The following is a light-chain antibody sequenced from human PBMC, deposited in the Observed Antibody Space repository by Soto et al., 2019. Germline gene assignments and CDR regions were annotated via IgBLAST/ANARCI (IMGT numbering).Light chain of an antibody. CDR3: CSYAGGGSYV. Sequence: QSALTQPASVSGSPRQSITISCTGSSSDVGSYNLVSWYQQHPGKAPKLMIYEGSKRPSGVSNRFSGSKSGNTASLTISGLQAEEEADYYCCSYAGGGSYVFGPGTKLTVL. V-gene: IGLV2-23*01. CDR2: EGS. J-gene: IGLJ1*01. CDR1: SSDVGSYNL.